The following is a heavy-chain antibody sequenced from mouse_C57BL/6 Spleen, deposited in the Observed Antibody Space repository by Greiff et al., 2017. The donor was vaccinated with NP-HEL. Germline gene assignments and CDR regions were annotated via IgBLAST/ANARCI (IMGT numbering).Heavy chain of an antibody. Sequence: QVQLQQPGAELVMPGASVKLSCKASGYTFTNYWMHWVKQRPGQGLEWIGEIDPYDSDTNSNQKFKGKSTLTVDKSSSTSYMQLSRLTSEASAVYYCARVEILRFFDYWGQGTTLTVSS. V-gene: IGHV1-69*01. CDR1: GYTFTNYW. D-gene: IGHD1-1*01. CDR3: ARVEILRFFDY. J-gene: IGHJ2*01. CDR2: IDPYDSDT.